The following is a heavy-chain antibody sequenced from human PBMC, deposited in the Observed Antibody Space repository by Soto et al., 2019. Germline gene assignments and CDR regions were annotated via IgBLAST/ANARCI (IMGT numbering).Heavy chain of an antibody. D-gene: IGHD5-12*01. CDR3: ARGGRWLQLNYYYGMDV. J-gene: IGHJ6*02. CDR1: GGSFSGYY. CDR2: INHSGST. V-gene: IGHV4-34*01. Sequence: LSLTCAVYGGSFSGYYWSWIRQPPGKGLEWIGEINHSGSTNYNPSLKSRVTISVDTSKNQFSLKLSSVTAADTAVYYCARGGRWLQLNYYYGMDVWGQGTTVTVSS.